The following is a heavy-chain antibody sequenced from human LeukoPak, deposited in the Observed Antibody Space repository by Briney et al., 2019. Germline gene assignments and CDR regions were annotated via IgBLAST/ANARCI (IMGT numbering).Heavy chain of an antibody. CDR1: GFTFSSYG. V-gene: IGHV3-30*18. J-gene: IGHJ6*04. CDR2: ISYDGSNK. CDR3: AKDRGSSTSWPYYYYYGMDV. D-gene: IGHD2-2*01. Sequence: GGSLRLSCAASGFTFSSYGMHWVRQAPGKGLEWVAVISYDGSNKYYADSVKGRFTISRDNSKNTLYLQMNSLRAEDTAVYYCAKDRGSSTSWPYYYYYGMDVWGKGTTVTISS.